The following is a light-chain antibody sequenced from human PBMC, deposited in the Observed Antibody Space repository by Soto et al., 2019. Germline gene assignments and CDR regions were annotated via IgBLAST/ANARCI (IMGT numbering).Light chain of an antibody. Sequence: DLQMTQSPSSLSASVGDRVTITCRASQTISSYLNWYQQKPDKAPKLLIYAASSLQSGVPSRFSGSGSGTDFTLTISSLQPGYFATYYCQQSQSIPYTFGQGTKVEIK. V-gene: IGKV1-39*01. CDR3: QQSQSIPYT. J-gene: IGKJ2*01. CDR2: AAS. CDR1: QTISSY.